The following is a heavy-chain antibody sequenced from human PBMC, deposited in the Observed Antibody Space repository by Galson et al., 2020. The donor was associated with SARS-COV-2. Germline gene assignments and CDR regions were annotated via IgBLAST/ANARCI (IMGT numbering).Heavy chain of an antibody. Sequence: TGGCLRLSCAASGFMFSDYNMNWIRPAPGQGLDWVSDISSRGHNIYYAESVKGRFTISRDNAKNSLSLQMNSLRAEDKAVYYCARDCTSTSCYKFDLWGQGTLVTVSS. D-gene: IGHD2-2*02. CDR3: ARDCTSTSCYKFDL. CDR2: ISSRGHNI. J-gene: IGHJ4*02. CDR1: GFMFSDYN. V-gene: IGHV3-11*01.